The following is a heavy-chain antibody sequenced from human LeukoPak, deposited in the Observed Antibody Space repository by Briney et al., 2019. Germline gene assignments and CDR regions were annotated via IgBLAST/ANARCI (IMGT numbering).Heavy chain of an antibody. CDR3: ARRPGSSQRVWFDP. J-gene: IGHJ5*02. CDR1: GGSISSGSYY. Sequence: PSETLSLTCTVSGGSISSGSYYWSWIRQPAGKGLEWIGRIYTSGSTNYNPSLKSRVTISVDTSKNQFSLKLSSVTAADTAVYYCARRPGSSQRVWFDPWGQGTLVTVSS. D-gene: IGHD6-13*01. CDR2: IYTSGST. V-gene: IGHV4-61*02.